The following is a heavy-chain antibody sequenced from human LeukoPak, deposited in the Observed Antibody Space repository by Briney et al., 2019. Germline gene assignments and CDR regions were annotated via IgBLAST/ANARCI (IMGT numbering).Heavy chain of an antibody. CDR2: IYSGGST. CDR3: ASGQPIAVALAGGGAFDI. Sequence: GGSLRLSCAASGFTVSSNYMSWVRQAPGKGLEWVSVIYSGGSTYYADSVKGRFTISRDNSKNTLYLQMNSLRAEDTAVYYCASGQPIAVALAGGGAFDIWGQGTMVTVSS. V-gene: IGHV3-66*01. D-gene: IGHD6-19*01. J-gene: IGHJ3*02. CDR1: GFTVSSNY.